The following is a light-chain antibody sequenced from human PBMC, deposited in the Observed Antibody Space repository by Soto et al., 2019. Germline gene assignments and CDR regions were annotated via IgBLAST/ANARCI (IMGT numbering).Light chain of an antibody. CDR3: QPYDNLHLT. Sequence: DIQMTQSPSSLSASVGDRVTITCQASQDISNYLNWYQQKPGKAPKLLIYDASNLETGVPSRFSGSGSGTDFTFTISSLQHEDIDTYYCQPYDNLHLTLGGGTKVDIK. V-gene: IGKV1-33*01. CDR1: QDISNY. CDR2: DAS. J-gene: IGKJ4*01.